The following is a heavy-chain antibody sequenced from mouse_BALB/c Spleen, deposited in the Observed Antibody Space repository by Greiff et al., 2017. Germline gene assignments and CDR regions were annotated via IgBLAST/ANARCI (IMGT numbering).Heavy chain of an antibody. CDR2: ISSGGSYT. V-gene: IGHV5-9-4*01. CDR3: ARIAMDY. CDR1: GFTFSSYA. J-gene: IGHJ4*01. Sequence: EVKLVESGGGLVKPGGSLKLSCAASGFTFSSYAMSWVRQSPEKRLEWVAEISSGGSYTYYPDTVTGRFTISRDNAKNTLYLEMSSLRSEDTAMYYSARIAMDYWGQGTSVTVSS.